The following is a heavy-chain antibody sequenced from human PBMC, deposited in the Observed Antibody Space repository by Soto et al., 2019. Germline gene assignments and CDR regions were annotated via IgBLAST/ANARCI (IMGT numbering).Heavy chain of an antibody. J-gene: IGHJ4*02. V-gene: IGHV3-53*01. D-gene: IGHD5-18*01. Sequence: EVQLVESGGGLIQPGGSLRLSCAASGFTVSSNYMTWVRQAPGKGLEWVSVIYSGGRTYYADSVKDRFTISRDNSKNTLYLQMNSLRAEDTAVYYCARGIPRGYSYGSYYFDYWGQGTLVTVSS. CDR1: GFTVSSNY. CDR2: IYSGGRT. CDR3: ARGIPRGYSYGSYYFDY.